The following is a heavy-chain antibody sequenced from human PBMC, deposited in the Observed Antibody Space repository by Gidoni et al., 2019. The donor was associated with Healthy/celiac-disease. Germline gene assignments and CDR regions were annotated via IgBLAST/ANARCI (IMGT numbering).Heavy chain of an antibody. D-gene: IGHD6-13*01. CDR1: GGSTSSSSYY. CDR3: ASTDTYSSRSWGAFDI. Sequence: QLQLQESGPGLVEPSETLSITCTVSGGSTSSSSYYWGWIRQPPGKGLEWIGSIYYSGSTYYKPSLKSRVTISVDTSKNQFSLKLSSVTAADTAVYYCASTDTYSSRSWGAFDIWGQGTMVTVSS. J-gene: IGHJ3*02. CDR2: IYYSGST. V-gene: IGHV4-39*01.